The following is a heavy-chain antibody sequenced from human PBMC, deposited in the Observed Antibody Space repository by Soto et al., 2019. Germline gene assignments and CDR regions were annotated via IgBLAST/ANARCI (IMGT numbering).Heavy chain of an antibody. D-gene: IGHD6-13*01. CDR1: GFTFSGYA. V-gene: IGHV3-23*01. CDR3: AQDLGSSWYHYNSFAP. CDR2: IGSGSP. Sequence: EVQLLESGGGLVQPGGSLRLSCAASGFTFSGYAMSWVRQAPGKGLEWVSAIGSGSPFYADSVKGRFTISRDNANSMLYLQMNSLRPDDTAVYFCAQDLGSSWYHYNSFAPGGQGTLVTVSS. J-gene: IGHJ5*02.